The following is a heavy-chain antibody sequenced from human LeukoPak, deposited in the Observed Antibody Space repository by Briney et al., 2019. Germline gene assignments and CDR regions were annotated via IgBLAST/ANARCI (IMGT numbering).Heavy chain of an antibody. Sequence: PGGSLRLSCAASGFSFSKTSMTWVRQAPGKGLEWVGRIKSEEDGGTTDYAATVQGTFTISRDDSVNTVFLQMNSLKTEDTAVYFCTTGLTYYFDTSGLQTVDYWGQGTHVTVSS. D-gene: IGHD3-22*01. J-gene: IGHJ4*02. CDR2: IKSEEDGGTT. CDR1: GFSFSKTS. CDR3: TTGLTYYFDTSGLQTVDY. V-gene: IGHV3-15*01.